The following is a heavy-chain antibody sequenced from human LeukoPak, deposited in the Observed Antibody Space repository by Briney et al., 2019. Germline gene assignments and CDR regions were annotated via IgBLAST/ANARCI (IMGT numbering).Heavy chain of an antibody. V-gene: IGHV3-30*03. CDR1: GFTFNIFD. D-gene: IGHD3-10*01. CDR2: ISDDGSIK. Sequence: GGSLRLSCAASGFTFNIFDMHWVRQAPGKGLEWVAVISDDGSIKYYAGSVKGRFTISRDNSKNTLYLQMNSLRADDTAVYYCARKWSYYFDYWGQGTLVTVSS. J-gene: IGHJ4*02. CDR3: ARKWSYYFDY.